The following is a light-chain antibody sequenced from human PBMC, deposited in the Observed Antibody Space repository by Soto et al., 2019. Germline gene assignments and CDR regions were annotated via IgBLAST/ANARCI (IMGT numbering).Light chain of an antibody. CDR2: GAS. CDR3: QQYGSPLFT. Sequence: EIVLTQSPGTLSLSPGERATLSCRASQSVSSSYLAWYQQKPGQAPRLLIYGASSRATGIPDRFIGSGSGTDFTLTISRLEPEDFAVYYCQQYGSPLFTFGPGTKVDIK. CDR1: QSVSSSY. V-gene: IGKV3-20*01. J-gene: IGKJ3*01.